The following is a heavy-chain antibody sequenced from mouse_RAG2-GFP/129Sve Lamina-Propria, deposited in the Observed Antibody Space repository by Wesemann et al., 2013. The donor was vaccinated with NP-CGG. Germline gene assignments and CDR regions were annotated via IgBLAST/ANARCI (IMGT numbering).Heavy chain of an antibody. CDR2: IYPYNGVS. CDR1: GYSFTGYF. CDR3: ARPHYYGSSLAWFAY. V-gene: IGHV1-31*01. Sequence: EVQLQQSGPELVKPGASVKISCKASGYSFTGYFMHWVKQSHGNILDWIGYIYPYNGVSSYNQKFKGKATLTVDKSSSTAYMELRSLTSEDSAVYYCARPHYYGSSLAWFAYWGQGTLVTVSA. J-gene: IGHJ3*01. D-gene: IGHD1-1*01.